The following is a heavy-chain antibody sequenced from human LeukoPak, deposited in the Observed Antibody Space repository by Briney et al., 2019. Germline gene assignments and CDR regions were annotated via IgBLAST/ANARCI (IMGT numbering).Heavy chain of an antibody. V-gene: IGHV3-21*01. J-gene: IGHJ4*02. CDR3: ARGAHYFLY. Sequence: AGSLTLTCAASGFTFTSYSFNWVRQAPGKGLEWVSSISSSSSYIYYADSVKGRFTISRDNAKNSLYLQMNSLRAEDTVVYYCARGAHYFLYRVRGTIVTVSS. CDR1: GFTFTSYS. CDR2: ISSSSSYI.